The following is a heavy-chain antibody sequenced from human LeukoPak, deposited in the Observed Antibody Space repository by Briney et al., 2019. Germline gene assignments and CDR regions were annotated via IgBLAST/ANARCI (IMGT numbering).Heavy chain of an antibody. J-gene: IGHJ3*02. CDR2: IGTAGGT. D-gene: IGHD2-15*01. Sequence: GGSLRLSCAASGFTFSSYDMHWVRQATGKGLEWVSAIGTAGGTYYPGSVKGRFTISRENAKNSLYLQMNSLRAGDTAVYYCARGAHTGISALDIWGQGTMVTVSS. CDR1: GFTFSSYD. CDR3: ARGAHTGISALDI. V-gene: IGHV3-13*01.